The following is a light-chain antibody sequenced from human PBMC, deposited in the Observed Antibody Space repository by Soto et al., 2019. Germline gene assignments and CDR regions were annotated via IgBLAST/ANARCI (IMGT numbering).Light chain of an antibody. CDR3: QSYDSSLDAVL. J-gene: IGLJ2*01. Sequence: QSVLTQPPSVSGAPGQRVTISCTGSSSNIGANCDVHWYQQLPGTVPKLLIFGNSNRPSGVPDRFSGSKSGTSASLAITGLQAEDESDYYCQSYDSSLDAVLFGGGTKLIVL. CDR2: GNS. V-gene: IGLV1-40*01. CDR1: SSNIGANCD.